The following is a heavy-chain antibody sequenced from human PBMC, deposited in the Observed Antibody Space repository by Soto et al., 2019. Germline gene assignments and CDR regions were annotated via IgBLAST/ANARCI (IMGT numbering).Heavy chain of an antibody. D-gene: IGHD3-22*01. CDR1: GFTIGDYA. J-gene: IGHJ5*02. CDR2: IRNKAYGGTT. V-gene: IGHV3-49*03. CDR3: TTNYYDSSGYDHWFDP. Sequence: GGSLRLSCTASGFTIGDYAMSWFRQAPGKGLEWVGFIRNKAYGGTTQYAASVKGRFTISRDDSKSIAYLQMNSLKTEDTAVYYCTTNYYDSSGYDHWFDPCRQGTLVTVSS.